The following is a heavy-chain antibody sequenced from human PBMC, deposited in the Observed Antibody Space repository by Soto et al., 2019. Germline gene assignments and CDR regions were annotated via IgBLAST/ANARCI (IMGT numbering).Heavy chain of an antibody. D-gene: IGHD6-19*01. CDR2: IRSKANSYAT. J-gene: IGHJ4*02. CDR3: TRSGIAVAGLDY. V-gene: IGHV3-73*01. Sequence: GGSLRLSCAASGFTFSGSAMHWVRQASGKGLEWVGRIRSKANSYATAYAASVKGRFTISRDDSKNTAYLQMNSLKTEDTAVYYCTRSGIAVAGLDYWGQGTLVTVSS. CDR1: GFTFSGSA.